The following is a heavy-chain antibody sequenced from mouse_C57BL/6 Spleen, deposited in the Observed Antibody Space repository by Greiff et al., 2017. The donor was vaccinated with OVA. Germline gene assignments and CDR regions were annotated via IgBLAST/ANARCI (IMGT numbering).Heavy chain of an antibody. Sequence: VQLQQSGAELMKPGASVKLSCKATGYTFTGYWIEWVKQRPGHGLEWIGEILPGSGSTNYNEKFKGKATFTTDTSSNTAYMQHSSLTTQASAIYYCARGELLLGYAMDYWGQGTSVTVSS. D-gene: IGHD2-12*01. CDR1: GYTFTGYW. J-gene: IGHJ4*01. V-gene: IGHV1-9*01. CDR2: ILPGSGST. CDR3: ARGELLLGYAMDY.